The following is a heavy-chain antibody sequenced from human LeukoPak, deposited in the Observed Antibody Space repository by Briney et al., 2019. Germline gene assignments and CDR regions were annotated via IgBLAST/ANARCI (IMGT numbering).Heavy chain of an antibody. D-gene: IGHD3-10*01. CDR3: ARVMVRGVARRFNWFDP. V-gene: IGHV4-34*01. J-gene: IGHJ5*02. Sequence: SETLSLTCAVYGGSFSGYYWSWIRQPPGKGLEWIGEINHSGSTNYNPSLKSRVTISVDTSKNQFSLKLSSVTAADTAVYYCARVMVRGVARRFNWFDPWGQGTLVTVSS. CDR1: GGSFSGYY. CDR2: INHSGST.